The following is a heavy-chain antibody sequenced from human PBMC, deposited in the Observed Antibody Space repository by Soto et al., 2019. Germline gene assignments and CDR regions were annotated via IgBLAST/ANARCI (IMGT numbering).Heavy chain of an antibody. V-gene: IGHV5-10-1*01. J-gene: IGHJ6*02. CDR3: ATNPIGYCSSTSCSGDYYYGMDV. Sequence: GESLKISCKGSGYSFTSYWISWVRQMPGKGLEWMGRIDPSDSYTNYSPSFQGHVTISADKSISTAYLQWSSLKASDTAMYYCATNPIGYCSSTSCSGDYYYGMDVWGQRTKVTVSS. D-gene: IGHD2-2*01. CDR2: IDPSDSYT. CDR1: GYSFTSYW.